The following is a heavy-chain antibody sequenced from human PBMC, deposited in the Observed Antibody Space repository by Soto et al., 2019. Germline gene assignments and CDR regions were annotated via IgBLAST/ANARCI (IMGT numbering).Heavy chain of an antibody. J-gene: IGHJ4*02. Sequence: PWGSLRLSCAASGFTFSNAWMSWVRQAPGKGLEWVGRIKSKTDGGTTDYAAPVKGRFTISRDDSKNTLYLQMNSLKTEDTAVYYCSLGVRYFDWLFHWGQGTLVTVSS. CDR1: GFTFSNAW. V-gene: IGHV3-15*01. CDR3: SLGVRYFDWLFH. CDR2: IKSKTDGGTT. D-gene: IGHD3-9*01.